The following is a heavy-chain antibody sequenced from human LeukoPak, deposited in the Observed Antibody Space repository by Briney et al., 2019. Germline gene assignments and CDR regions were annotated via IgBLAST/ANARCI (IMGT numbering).Heavy chain of an antibody. CDR3: AREKMVYALWFDY. CDR2: INPSGGST. CDR1: GYTFTNYY. J-gene: IGHJ4*02. Sequence: ASVKVSCKASGYTFTNYYIHWVRQAPGQGLEWMGIINPSGGSTSYAQKFQGRVTMTRDMSTSTVYMELSSLRSEDTAVYYCAREKMVYALWFDYWGQGTLVTVSS. D-gene: IGHD2-8*01. V-gene: IGHV1-46*01.